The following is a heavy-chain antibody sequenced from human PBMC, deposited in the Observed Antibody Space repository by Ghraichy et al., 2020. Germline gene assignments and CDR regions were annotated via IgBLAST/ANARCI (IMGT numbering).Heavy chain of an antibody. D-gene: IGHD3-3*01. CDR3: ARDQEWRAFSSGFDP. J-gene: IGHJ5*02. Sequence: SETLSLTCTVSGDSLNNYYWSWIRQPPGKGLEWIGSIYHNGRTKYNPSLKSRVTMSVDTSKNQFSLSLTSVTAADTAVFYCARDQEWRAFSSGFDPLGQGTLVSVSP. CDR1: GDSLNNYY. CDR2: IYHNGRT. V-gene: IGHV4-59*01.